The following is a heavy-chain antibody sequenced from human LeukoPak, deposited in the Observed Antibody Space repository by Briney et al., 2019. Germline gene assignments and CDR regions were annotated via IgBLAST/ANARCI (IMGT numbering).Heavy chain of an antibody. D-gene: IGHD2-21*01. CDR2: IHLNGGIT. Sequence: GGWLRLSRAASGFSLEEYGMTWVRPVQEKGLEWVAGIHLNGGITRYVDSVKGRFTISRDNARNSLFLQMNNLRAEDTALYYCVRDVIYCGSEICGNWFDSWGQGTLVTVSS. J-gene: IGHJ5*01. V-gene: IGHV3-20*04. CDR1: GFSLEEYG. CDR3: VRDVIYCGSEICGNWFDS.